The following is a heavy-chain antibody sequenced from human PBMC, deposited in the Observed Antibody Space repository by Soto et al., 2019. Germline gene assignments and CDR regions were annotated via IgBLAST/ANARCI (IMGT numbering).Heavy chain of an antibody. CDR1: GGSISTYY. D-gene: IGHD3-16*02. J-gene: IGHJ4*02. V-gene: IGHV4-59*08. CDR2: IYYSGST. Sequence: PSETLSLTCAVSGGSISTYYWSWIRQPPGKGLEWIGYIYYSGSTNYNPSLKSRVTISVDTSKNQFSLKLSSVTAADTAVYYCARQGRFIAPDYWGQGTLVTVSS. CDR3: ARQGRFIAPDY.